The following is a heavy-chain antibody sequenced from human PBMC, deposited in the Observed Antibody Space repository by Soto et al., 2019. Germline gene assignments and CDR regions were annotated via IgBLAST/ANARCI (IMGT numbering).Heavy chain of an antibody. CDR2: IPYDGSNK. J-gene: IGHJ6*02. V-gene: IGHV3-30*18. CDR1: GFTFSSYG. CDR3: AKVYYYCGMDV. Sequence: QVQLVESGGGVVQPGRSLRLSFAASGFTFSSYGMHWVRQAPGKGLEWVAVIPYDGSNKYYADSVKGRFTISRDNSKTTLYLQMNSLRAEDTAVYYCAKVYYYCGMDVWGQGTTVTVSS.